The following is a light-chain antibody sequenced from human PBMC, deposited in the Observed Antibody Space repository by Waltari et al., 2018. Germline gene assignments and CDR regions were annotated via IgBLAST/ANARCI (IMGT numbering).Light chain of an antibody. CDR1: SGHSNYA. CDR2: VNSDGSY. J-gene: IGLJ2*01. CDR3: ETGGFGIWR. V-gene: IGLV4-69*01. Sequence: QLILTQSPSASASLGASVKLTCTLGSGHSNYAIAWLQRQPEKGPRYLMKVNSDGSYIKGDGIPDRFSGSSSGADRYLTISSLQSEDEADYYCETGGFGIWRFGGGTKLTVL.